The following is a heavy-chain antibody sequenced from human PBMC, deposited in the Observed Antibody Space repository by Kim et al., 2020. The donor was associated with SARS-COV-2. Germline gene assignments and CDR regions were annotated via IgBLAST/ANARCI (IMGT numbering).Heavy chain of an antibody. CDR1: GGSISSSSYY. CDR2: IYYSGST. D-gene: IGHD3-3*01. Sequence: SETLSLTCTVSGGSISSSSYYWGWIRQPPGKGLEWIGSIYYSGSTYYNPSLKSRVTISVDTSKNQFSLKLSSVTAADTAVYYCARGLREAMFGVVIYYY. J-gene: IGHJ6*01. V-gene: IGHV4-39*01. CDR3: ARGLREAMFGVVIYYY.